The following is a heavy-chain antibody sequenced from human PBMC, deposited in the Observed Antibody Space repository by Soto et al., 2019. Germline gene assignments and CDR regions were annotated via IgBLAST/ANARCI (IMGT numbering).Heavy chain of an antibody. CDR2: IYNSGST. D-gene: IGHD6-13*01. Sequence: QVQLQESGPGLVKPSETLSLTCTVSGASTSSTNWNWSRRPPGRGREWIGYIYNSGSTNYNPSLKSRVTISVDTSKNQFSLKLSSVTAADTAVYYCAREGVSSSWYYYYGMDVWGQGTTVTVSS. V-gene: IGHV4-59*01. J-gene: IGHJ6*02. CDR3: AREGVSSSWYYYYGMDV. CDR1: GASTSSTN.